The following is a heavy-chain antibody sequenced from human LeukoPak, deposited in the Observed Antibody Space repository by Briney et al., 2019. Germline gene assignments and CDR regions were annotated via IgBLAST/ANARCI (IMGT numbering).Heavy chain of an antibody. J-gene: IGHJ4*02. CDR3: AREYQPLGGYYFDY. V-gene: IGHV1-69*05. D-gene: IGHD2-2*01. Sequence: SVKVSCKASGGTFSSYAISWVRQAPGQGLEWMGGIIPIFGTANCAQKFQGRVTITTDESTSTAYMELSSLRSEDTAVYYCAREYQPLGGYYFDYWGQGTLVTVSS. CDR1: GGTFSSYA. CDR2: IIPIFGTA.